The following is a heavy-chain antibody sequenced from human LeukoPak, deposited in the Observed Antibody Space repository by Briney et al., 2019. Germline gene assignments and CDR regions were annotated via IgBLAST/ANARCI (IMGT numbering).Heavy chain of an antibody. Sequence: GGSLRLSCAASGLTVSRNDMHWVRHAPGKGLEWVSVLFSGGNTFYADSLKGRVTISRDNSKNTVYFEMNSLTAEDTAVYYCASLLRGTFDVWGRGTMVTVS. CDR2: LFSGGNT. V-gene: IGHV3-53*01. CDR3: ASLLRGTFDV. J-gene: IGHJ3*01. CDR1: GLTVSRND.